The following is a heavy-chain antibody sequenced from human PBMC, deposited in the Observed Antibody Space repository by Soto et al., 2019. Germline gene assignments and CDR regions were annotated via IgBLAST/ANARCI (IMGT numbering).Heavy chain of an antibody. V-gene: IGHV4-59*01. CDR1: GDSISSYY. CDR2: IYYSGST. Sequence: TSETLSLTCTVSGDSISSYYWSWIRQPPGKGLEWIGYIYYSGSTNYNPSLKSRVTISVDTSKNQLSLELSSVTAADTAVYYCARGIDTAWYKVSLDYWGQGALVTVSS. D-gene: IGHD1-1*01. J-gene: IGHJ4*02. CDR3: ARGIDTAWYKVSLDY.